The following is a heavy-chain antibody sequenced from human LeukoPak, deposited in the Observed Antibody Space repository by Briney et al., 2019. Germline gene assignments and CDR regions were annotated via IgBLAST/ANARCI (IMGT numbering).Heavy chain of an antibody. CDR1: GFTFDDYA. CDR3: ARARWELRPGTDY. Sequence: GGSLRLSCAASGFTFDDYAMHWVRQAPGKGLEWVSGISWNSGSIGYADSVKGRFTISRDNAKNSLYLQMNSLRAEDTAVYYCARARWELRPGTDYWGQGTLVTVSS. D-gene: IGHD1-26*01. J-gene: IGHJ4*02. CDR2: ISWNSGSI. V-gene: IGHV3-9*01.